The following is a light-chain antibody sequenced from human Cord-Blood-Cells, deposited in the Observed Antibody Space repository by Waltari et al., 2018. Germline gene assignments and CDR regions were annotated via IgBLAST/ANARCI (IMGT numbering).Light chain of an antibody. Sequence: QSALTQPASVSGSPGQSITISCTGTSSDVGGYNYVSWYQQHPGKAPKRMIYDGSNRPAGVSNRFSGSKSCNTAALTISGLQAEDEADYYCSSYTSSSALDVFGGGTKLTVL. J-gene: IGLJ3*02. CDR1: SSDVGGYNY. CDR2: DGS. V-gene: IGLV2-14*01. CDR3: SSYTSSSALDV.